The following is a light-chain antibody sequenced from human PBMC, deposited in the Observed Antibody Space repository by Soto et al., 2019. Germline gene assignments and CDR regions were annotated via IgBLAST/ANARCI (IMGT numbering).Light chain of an antibody. CDR1: QSVSTNNKNY. CDR2: CSY. Sequence: DIVMTQSPDSLSLSLGEMATINCKSSQSVSTNNKNYLTWYQLKPGQPPRLLIFCSYNRESGVPDRFTGSGSGTDLSLTISSLQAEDVAVYYCQQYYSPPVTFGGGTKVEIK. J-gene: IGKJ4*01. CDR3: QQYYSPPVT. V-gene: IGKV4-1*01.